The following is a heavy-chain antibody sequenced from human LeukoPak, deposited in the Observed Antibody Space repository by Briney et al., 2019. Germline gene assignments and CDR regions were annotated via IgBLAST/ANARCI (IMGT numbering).Heavy chain of an antibody. V-gene: IGHV3-23*01. Sequence: PGGSWSPSGSASGLTFSSHAMSGVRQAPGEGLEWVSAFTAGGINTYYADSVKGRFTISRDNSKNTLYLHMNSLRAEDTAVYYCARDVGATPGYFDYWGQGTLVTVSS. D-gene: IGHD1-26*01. CDR2: FTAGGINT. CDR1: GLTFSSHA. J-gene: IGHJ4*02. CDR3: ARDVGATPGYFDY.